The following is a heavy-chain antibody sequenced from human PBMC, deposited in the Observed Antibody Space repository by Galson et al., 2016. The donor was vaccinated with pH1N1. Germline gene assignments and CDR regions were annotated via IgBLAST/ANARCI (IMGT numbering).Heavy chain of an antibody. V-gene: IGHV4-39*07. J-gene: IGHJ4*02. CDR2: IFYGGTT. Sequence: LTCTVSGGSVATNTYYWGWIRQPPGKGLEWIGCIFYGGTTYYSPSLQSRVTVSMDTSNNQVSLTISSVTAADTAVYFCARDRGGNFQSFDYWGQGTLVAVSS. D-gene: IGHD4-23*01. CDR1: GGSVATNTYY. CDR3: ARDRGGNFQSFDY.